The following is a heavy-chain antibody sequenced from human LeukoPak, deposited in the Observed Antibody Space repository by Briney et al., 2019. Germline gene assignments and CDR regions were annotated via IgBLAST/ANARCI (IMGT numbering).Heavy chain of an antibody. CDR1: GYSIGSDFY. CDR2: VSHNTGA. J-gene: IGHJ6*03. D-gene: IGHD1-26*01. V-gene: IGHV4-38-2*02. CDR3: AREPGWGHNYYYMDV. Sequence: PSETLSLTCAVSGYSIGSDFYWGWIRQPPGKGLEWLGSVSHNTGASYNPSFKSRVTISLDTSKNHFSLTLTSVTAADTAVYFCAREPGWGHNYYYMDVWGKGTTVAVSS.